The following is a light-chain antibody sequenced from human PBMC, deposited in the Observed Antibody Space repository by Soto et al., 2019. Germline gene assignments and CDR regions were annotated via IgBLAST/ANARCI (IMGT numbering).Light chain of an antibody. CDR2: GVY. CDR3: QHYGYSRWT. CDR1: LTGNNNY. J-gene: IGKJ1*01. Sequence: IVLTQSPGTLSLSPGERATLSCSASLTGNNNYLAWYQHKSGQSPRLLISGVYTMATGIPDRFTGSGSGTEFTLTITSLEPEDSAVDFCQHYGYSRWTFGQGTKVEIK. V-gene: IGKV3-20*01.